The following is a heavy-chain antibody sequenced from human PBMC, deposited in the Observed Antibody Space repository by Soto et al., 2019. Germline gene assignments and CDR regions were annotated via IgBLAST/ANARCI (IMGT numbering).Heavy chain of an antibody. CDR3: AIFYKAYGGRGGYHPDSAL. CDR1: GGTFSSYT. CDR2: IIPILGIA. V-gene: IGHV1-69*02. Sequence: SVKVSCKASGGTFSSYTIGWVRQAPGQGLEWMGRIIPILGIANYAQKFQGRVTITADKSTSTAYMELSSLRSEDTAVYYCAIFYKAYGGRGGYHPDSALWGKGTLDPVSP. D-gene: IGHD2-21*01. J-gene: IGHJ1*01.